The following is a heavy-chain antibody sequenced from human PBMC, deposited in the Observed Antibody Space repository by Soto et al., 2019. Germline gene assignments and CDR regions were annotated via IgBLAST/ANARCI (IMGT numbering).Heavy chain of an antibody. J-gene: IGHJ3*02. D-gene: IGHD2-21*02. CDR1: GYTFTSYD. V-gene: IGHV1-8*01. CDR2: MNPNSGNT. Sequence: GASVKVSCKASGYTFTSYDINWGRQATGQGLEWMGWMNPNSGNTGYAQKFQGRVTMTRNTSISTAYMELSSLRSEDTAVYYCARGFKKVTRRGEDAFDIWGQGTMVTVSS. CDR3: ARGFKKVTRRGEDAFDI.